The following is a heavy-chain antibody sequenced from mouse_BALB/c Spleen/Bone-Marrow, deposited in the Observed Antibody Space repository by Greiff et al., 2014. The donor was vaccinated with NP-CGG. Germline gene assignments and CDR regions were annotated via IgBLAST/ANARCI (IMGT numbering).Heavy chain of an antibody. CDR3: SRGYYDYLFALDY. D-gene: IGHD5-5*01. CDR2: IDPANGNT. J-gene: IGHJ4*01. Sequence: VQLQQSGAELVRPGASVKLSCTASGFNIKDTYIYWVKQRPAQGLEWVGRIDPANGNTKYDPKFQGKATIAADTSSNTAYLQLSSLTSEDTAVYYCSRGYYDYLFALDYWGHGTSVTVSS. V-gene: IGHV14-3*02. CDR1: GFNIKDTY.